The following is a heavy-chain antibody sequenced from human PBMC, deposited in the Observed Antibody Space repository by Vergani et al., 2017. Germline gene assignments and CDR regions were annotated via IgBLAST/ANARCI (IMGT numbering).Heavy chain of an antibody. V-gene: IGHV3-23*01. D-gene: IGHD3-22*01. CDR1: GFTFTNFA. Sequence: EVQLLESGGNLVQPGGSLRLSCAASGFTFTNFAMTWVRQAPGEGLEWVSGISGSGGFTYFADSVKGRFTISRDNSKNTMFLQMNNLRAEDTAVYYCAEDNVPGYYDSSGYGDYWGQGTLVTVSS. CDR3: AEDNVPGYYDSSGYGDY. J-gene: IGHJ4*02. CDR2: ISGSGGFT.